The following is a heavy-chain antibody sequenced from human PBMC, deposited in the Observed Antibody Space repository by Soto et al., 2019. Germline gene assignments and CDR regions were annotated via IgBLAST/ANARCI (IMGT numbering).Heavy chain of an antibody. J-gene: IGHJ4*02. D-gene: IGHD2-2*01. CDR1: RFTFSSYA. CDR2: ISVSGGST. Sequence: GGSLRLSCAASRFTFSSYAMCWVRQAPGKGLEWVSSISVSGGSTYYADSVKGRFTISRGNSKNTLYLQMNSLRAEDTAVYYCAKDGYSITRIKPPDYRGKGTLVTVSS. V-gene: IGHV3-23*01. CDR3: AKDGYSITRIKPPDY.